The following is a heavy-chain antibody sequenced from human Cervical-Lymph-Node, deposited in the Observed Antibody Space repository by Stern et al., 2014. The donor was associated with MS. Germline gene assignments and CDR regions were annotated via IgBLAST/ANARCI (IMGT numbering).Heavy chain of an antibody. D-gene: IGHD4-23*01. V-gene: IGHV4-31*03. CDR2: IYYSGST. CDR3: ARYDYGGNLGFDY. CDR1: GGSISRGGYY. Sequence: VQLVESGPGLVKPSQTLSLTCTVSGGSISRGGYYWSWIRQHPGKGLEWVGYIYYSGSTYYNPSLKSRVTISVDTSKNQFSLKLSSVTAADTAVYYCARYDYGGNLGFDYWGQGTLVTVSS. J-gene: IGHJ4*02.